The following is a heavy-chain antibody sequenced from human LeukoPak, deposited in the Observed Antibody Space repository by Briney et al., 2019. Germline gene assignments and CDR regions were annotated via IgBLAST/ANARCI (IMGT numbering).Heavy chain of an antibody. CDR1: GFTFSSYW. D-gene: IGHD6-19*01. J-gene: IGHJ4*02. CDR2: INSDGSST. V-gene: IGHV3-74*01. CDR3: AKGIAVAGGGSDY. Sequence: PGGSLRLSCAASGFTFSSYWMHWVRQAPGKGLVWVSRINSDGSSTSYADSVKGRFTISRDNAKNTLYLQMNSLRAEDTALYYCAKGIAVAGGGSDYWGQGTLVTVSS.